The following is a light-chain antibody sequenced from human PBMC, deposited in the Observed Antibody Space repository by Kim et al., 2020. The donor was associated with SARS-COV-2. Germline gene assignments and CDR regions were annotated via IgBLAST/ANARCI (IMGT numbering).Light chain of an antibody. CDR1: QSVRSSF. Sequence: YPGERATLSCRASQSVRSSFLAWYQQKPGQAPRLLIYDASSRASGIADRFSGLGSGTDFTLTISRLQPEDSAVYYCQQYGDLPLTFGGGTKVDIK. V-gene: IGKV3-20*01. CDR2: DAS. J-gene: IGKJ4*01. CDR3: QQYGDLPLT.